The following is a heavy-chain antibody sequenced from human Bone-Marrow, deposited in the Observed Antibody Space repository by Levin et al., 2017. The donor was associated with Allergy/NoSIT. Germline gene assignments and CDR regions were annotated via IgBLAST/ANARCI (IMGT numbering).Heavy chain of an antibody. J-gene: IGHJ4*02. Sequence: GESLKISCAASGFTFSSYGMHWVRQAPGKGLEWVAVISYDGSNKYYADSVKGRFTISRDNSKNTLYLQMNSLRAEDTAVYYCAHNLFDYWGQGTLVTVSS. V-gene: IGHV3-30*03. CDR2: ISYDGSNK. CDR1: GFTFSSYG. D-gene: IGHD1-1*01. CDR3: AHNLFDY.